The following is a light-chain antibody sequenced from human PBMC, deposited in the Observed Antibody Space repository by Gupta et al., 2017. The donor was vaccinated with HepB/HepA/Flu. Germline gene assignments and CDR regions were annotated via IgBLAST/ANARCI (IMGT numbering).Light chain of an antibody. V-gene: IGKV4-1*01. CDR1: QSVLYSSNNKNY. Sequence: DNVVTPSPSPLAFFPGGRAHINCKSSQSVLYSSNNKNYLAWYQQKPGQPPKLLIYWASTRESGVPDRFSGSGSGTDFTLTISSLQAEDVAVYYCQQYYSTPPTFGPGTKVDIK. CDR2: WAS. CDR3: QQYYSTPPT. J-gene: IGKJ3*01.